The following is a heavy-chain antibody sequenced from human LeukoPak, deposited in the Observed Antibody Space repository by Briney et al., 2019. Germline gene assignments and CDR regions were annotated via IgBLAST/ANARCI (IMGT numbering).Heavy chain of an antibody. CDR1: GGSISSGGYY. CDR3: ARAPTPKHSGYDYVTQPIDY. V-gene: IGHV4-31*03. CDR2: IYYSGST. J-gene: IGHJ4*02. Sequence: PSETLSLTCTVSGGSISSGGYYWSWIRQHPGEGLEWIGYIYYSGSTYYNPSLKSRVTISVDTSKNQFSLKLSSVTAADTAVYYCARAPTPKHSGYDYVTQPIDYWGQGTLVTVSS. D-gene: IGHD5-12*01.